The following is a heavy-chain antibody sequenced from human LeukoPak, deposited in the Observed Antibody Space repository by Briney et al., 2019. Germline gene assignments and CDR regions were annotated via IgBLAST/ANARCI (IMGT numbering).Heavy chain of an antibody. CDR3: AKGYGWEASYYYYYMDV. Sequence: WGTLSFSCTAYGFTFINNDLTRLAQSPGKGLGGGLSTNSSSSFIYYKDQVKGRITNSTDNAKNSLYLQMNSLRAEDTAVYYCAKGYGWEASYYYYYMDVWGKGTTVTISS. CDR1: GFTFINND. CDR2: TNSSSSFI. D-gene: IGHD1-26*01. V-gene: IGHV3-21*01. J-gene: IGHJ6*03.